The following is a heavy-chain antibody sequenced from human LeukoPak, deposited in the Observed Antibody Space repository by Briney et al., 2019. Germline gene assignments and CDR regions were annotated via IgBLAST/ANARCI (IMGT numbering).Heavy chain of an antibody. J-gene: IGHJ5*02. CDR3: ARGSGWYDP. Sequence: PETLSLTCTVSGGSIGTYYWSWIRQSPEKGLEWIGYIHKSGSTNYNPSLKSRVTMSVDTAKNQFSLNLTSVTAADTAVYSCARGSGWYDPWGQGALVTVSS. V-gene: IGHV4-59*01. D-gene: IGHD6-19*01. CDR1: GGSIGTYY. CDR2: IHKSGST.